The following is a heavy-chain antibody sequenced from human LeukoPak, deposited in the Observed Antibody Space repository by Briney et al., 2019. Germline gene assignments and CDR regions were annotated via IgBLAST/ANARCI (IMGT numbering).Heavy chain of an antibody. D-gene: IGHD3-16*02. CDR2: IYNSGST. J-gene: IGHJ4*02. CDR1: GGSISSSY. CDR3: AISPNRYFFDY. Sequence: SETLSLTCTVSGGSISSSYWSWIRQPPGKALEWIGFIYNSGSTNYNPSLKSRVAISVDTSQNQFSLKLSSGTAADTAVYYCAISPNRYFFDYWGQGTLVTVSS. V-gene: IGHV4-4*08.